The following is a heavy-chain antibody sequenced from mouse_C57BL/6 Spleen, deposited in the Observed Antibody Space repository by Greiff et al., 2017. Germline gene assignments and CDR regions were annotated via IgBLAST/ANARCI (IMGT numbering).Heavy chain of an antibody. Sequence: QVQLQQPGAELVRPGSSVKLSCKASGYTFTSYWMHWVKQRPIQGLEWIGNIDPSDSETHYNQKFKDKATLTVDKSSSTAYMQLSSRTSEDSAVYYCAREGNYDGYPFAYWGQGPLVTVSA. CDR2: IDPSDSET. V-gene: IGHV1-52*01. D-gene: IGHD2-3*01. J-gene: IGHJ3*01. CDR1: GYTFTSYW. CDR3: AREGNYDGYPFAY.